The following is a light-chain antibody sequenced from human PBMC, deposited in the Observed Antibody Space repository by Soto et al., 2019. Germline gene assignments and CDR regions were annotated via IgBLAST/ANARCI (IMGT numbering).Light chain of an antibody. J-gene: IGLJ1*01. Sequence: SALTQPPSASGSPGQSVAISCTGTSSDVGGYNYVSWYQQHPGKAPKLMIYEVNKRPSGVPDRFSGSKSGNTASLTVSGLQAEDEADYYCSSYTSSSTYVFGTGTKGTVL. V-gene: IGLV2-8*01. CDR3: SSYTSSSTYV. CDR2: EVN. CDR1: SSDVGGYNY.